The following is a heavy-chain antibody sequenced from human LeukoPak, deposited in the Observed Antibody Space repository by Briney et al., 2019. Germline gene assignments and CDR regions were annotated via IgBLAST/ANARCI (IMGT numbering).Heavy chain of an antibody. Sequence: GGSLRLSCAASGFTVSSNYMSWVRQAPGKGLEWVSVIYSGGSTYYADSVKGRFTISRDNSKNTLYLQMNSLRAEDTAVYYCASSYCSSTSCYGTFDYWGQGTLVTVSS. D-gene: IGHD2-2*01. CDR2: IYSGGST. J-gene: IGHJ4*02. V-gene: IGHV3-66*01. CDR1: GFTVSSNY. CDR3: ASSYCSSTSCYGTFDY.